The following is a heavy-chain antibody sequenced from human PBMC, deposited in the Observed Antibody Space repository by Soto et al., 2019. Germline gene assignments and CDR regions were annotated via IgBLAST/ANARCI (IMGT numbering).Heavy chain of an antibody. J-gene: IGHJ5*02. CDR1: GYTFTSYG. V-gene: IGHV1-18*01. CDR2: ISAYNGNT. CDR3: AREECSGGSCYPGWFDP. D-gene: IGHD2-15*01. Sequence: QVQLVQSGAEVNKPGASVKVSCKASGYTFTSYGISWVRQAPGQGLEWMGWISAYNGNTNYAQKLQGRVTMTTDTSTSTAYIDLRSLGSDDTAVYYCAREECSGGSCYPGWFDPWGQGTLVTVSS.